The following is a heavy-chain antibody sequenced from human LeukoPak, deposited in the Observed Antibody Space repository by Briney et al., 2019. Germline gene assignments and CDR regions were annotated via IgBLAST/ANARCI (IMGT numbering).Heavy chain of an antibody. Sequence: PSQTLSLTCTVSGGSISSGDYYWSWIRQPPGNGLEWIGYIYYSGSTYYNPSLKSRVTISVDTSKKQFSLKLSSVTAADTAVYYCARDSWNDGVDYWGQGTLVTVSS. D-gene: IGHD1-1*01. CDR2: IYYSGST. CDR1: GGSISSGDYY. J-gene: IGHJ4*02. CDR3: ARDSWNDGVDY. V-gene: IGHV4-30-4*01.